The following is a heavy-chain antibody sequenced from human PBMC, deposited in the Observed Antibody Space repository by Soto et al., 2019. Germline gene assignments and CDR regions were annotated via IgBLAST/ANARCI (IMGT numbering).Heavy chain of an antibody. J-gene: IGHJ6*03. CDR2: IWYDGSNK. V-gene: IGHV3-33*01. D-gene: IGHD2-15*01. CDR3: ARDALDCSGGSCYPGSYYYYYMDV. Sequence: GGSLRLSCAASGFTFSSYGMHWVRQAPGKGLEWVAVIWYDGSNKYYADSVKGRFTISRDNSKNTLYLQMNSLRAEDTAVHYCARDALDCSGGSCYPGSYYYYYMDVWGKGTTVTVSS. CDR1: GFTFSSYG.